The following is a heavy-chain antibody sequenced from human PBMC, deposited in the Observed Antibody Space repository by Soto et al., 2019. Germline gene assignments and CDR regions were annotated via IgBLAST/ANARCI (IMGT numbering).Heavy chain of an antibody. CDR1: GFSFNTNGVA. Sequence: QITLKESGPTLVKPTQTLTLTCTFSGFSFNTNGVAVGWIRQPPRKALEWLGFIYWNDDKRYSPSVDSRLTLTKDTSKNEVVLTMTNMDPADTATYYCARGKYYYHSSDGKNWLDPWGQGTLVTVSS. CDR3: ARGKYYYHSSDGKNWLDP. J-gene: IGHJ5*02. D-gene: IGHD3-22*01. V-gene: IGHV2-5*01. CDR2: IYWNDDK.